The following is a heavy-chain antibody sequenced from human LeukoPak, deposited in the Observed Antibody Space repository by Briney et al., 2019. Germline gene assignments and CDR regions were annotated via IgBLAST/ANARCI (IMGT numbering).Heavy chain of an antibody. CDR3: AESGYYAYFQH. V-gene: IGHV3-74*01. D-gene: IGHD3-22*01. J-gene: IGHJ1*01. CDR1: GFTFSSYW. CDR2: INSDGSST. Sequence: GGSLRPSCAASGFTFSSYWMHWVRQAPGKGLVWVSRINSDGSSTSYADSVKGRFTISRDNAKNTLYLQMNSLRAEDTAVYYCAESGYYAYFQHWGQGTLVTVSS.